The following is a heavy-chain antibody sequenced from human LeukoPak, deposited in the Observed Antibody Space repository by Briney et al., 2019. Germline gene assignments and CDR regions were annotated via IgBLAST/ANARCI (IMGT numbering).Heavy chain of an antibody. V-gene: IGHV4-61*02. CDR2: IYTSGST. CDR1: GGSISSGSYY. D-gene: IGHD3-22*01. Sequence: SETLSLTCTVSGGSISSGSYYWSWNRQPAGKGLEWIGRIYTSGSTNYNPSLKSRVTISLDTSENHFSLKLSSVTAADTAVYYCARVTTGGYYNYWGQGTLVTVSS. J-gene: IGHJ4*02. CDR3: ARVTTGGYYNY.